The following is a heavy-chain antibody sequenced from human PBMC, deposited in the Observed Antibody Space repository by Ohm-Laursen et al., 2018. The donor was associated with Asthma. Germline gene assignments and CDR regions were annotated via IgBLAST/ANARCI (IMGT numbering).Heavy chain of an antibody. V-gene: IGHV1-46*01. CDR3: ARDAGIYGGNSIDY. CDR2: TNPRGGYT. CDR1: GYTFTGYY. D-gene: IGHD4-23*01. J-gene: IGHJ4*02. Sequence: ASVKVSCKASGYTFTGYYMHWVRQAPGQGLEWMGITNPRGGYTIYAQKFQGRVTMTSDTSTSTVYMELTSLRSEDAAVFYCARDAGIYGGNSIDYWGQGTLAIVSS.